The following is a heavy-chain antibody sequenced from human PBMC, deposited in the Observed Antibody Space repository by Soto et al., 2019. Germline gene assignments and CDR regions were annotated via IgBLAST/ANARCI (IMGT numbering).Heavy chain of an antibody. Sequence: QVQLEQSGVEVKKPGSSVKVSCKASGGTLSDHGVAWLRQAPGQGLEWMGGTIPVFNPAKYAQKFQGRVTVTADKFTNIAYMELSSLRSEDTAFYFCARGVYGSGNYYTGPSAFDIWGQGTMVIVSS. CDR1: GGTLSDHG. V-gene: IGHV1-69*06. D-gene: IGHD3-10*01. CDR2: TIPVFNPA. J-gene: IGHJ3*02. CDR3: ARGVYGSGNYYTGPSAFDI.